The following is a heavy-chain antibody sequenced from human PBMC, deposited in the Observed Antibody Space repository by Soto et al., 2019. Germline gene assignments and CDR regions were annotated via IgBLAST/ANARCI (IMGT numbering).Heavy chain of an antibody. CDR3: ARGGELAGWMPFDS. J-gene: IGHJ4*02. CDR2: LIPLFGTT. CDR1: GGTFNTYG. V-gene: IGHV1-69*01. D-gene: IGHD6-19*01. Sequence: QVQMVQSGVAVKKPGSSVKVSCRASGGTFNTYGFNWVRLAPGQGLEWMGGLIPLFGTTTYAQNFQGRVTITEDQSTTTAYMEMSGLTSEDTAVYFCARGGELAGWMPFDSWGQGTLVTVSS.